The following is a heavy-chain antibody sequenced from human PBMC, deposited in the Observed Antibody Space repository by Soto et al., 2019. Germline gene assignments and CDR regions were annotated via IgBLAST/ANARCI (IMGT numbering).Heavy chain of an antibody. V-gene: IGHV4-30-2*01. CDR1: GGSSRSGGDS. CDR3: ARVPGP. Sequence: LSLTCAVAGGSSRSGGDSWSWIRQPPGKGLEWIGYIYHSGSTYYNPSLKSRVTISVDRSKNQFSLKLSSVTAADTAVYYGARVPGPWGQGTLVTVSS. CDR2: IYHSGST. D-gene: IGHD3-10*01. J-gene: IGHJ5*02.